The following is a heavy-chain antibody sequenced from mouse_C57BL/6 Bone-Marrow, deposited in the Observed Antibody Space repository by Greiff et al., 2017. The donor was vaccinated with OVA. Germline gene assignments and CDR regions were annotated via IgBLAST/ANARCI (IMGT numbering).Heavy chain of an antibody. CDR1: GYSITSGYY. J-gene: IGHJ3*01. D-gene: IGHD2-2*01. CDR2: ISYDGSN. Sequence: EVQLQQSGPGLVKPSQSLSLTCSVTGYSITSGYYWNWIRQFPGNKLEWMGYISYDGSNNYNPSLQNRISITRDTSKNQFFLKLNSVTTEDTATYYCARGKNYGYSWFAYWGQGTLVTVSA. V-gene: IGHV3-6*01. CDR3: ARGKNYGYSWFAY.